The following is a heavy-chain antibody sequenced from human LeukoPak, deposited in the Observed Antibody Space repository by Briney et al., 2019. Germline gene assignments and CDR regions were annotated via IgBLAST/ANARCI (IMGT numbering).Heavy chain of an antibody. V-gene: IGHV4-39*02. CDR3: AREILGNIVVVPAARGYYYYMDV. D-gene: IGHD2-2*01. CDR2: IYYSGST. CDR1: GGSISSSSYY. Sequence: SETLSLTCTVSGGSISSSSYYWGWIRQPPGKGLEWIGSIYYSGSTYYNPSLKSRVTISVDTSKNQFSLKLSSVTAADTAVYYCAREILGNIVVVPAARGYYYYMDVWGKGTTVTISS. J-gene: IGHJ6*03.